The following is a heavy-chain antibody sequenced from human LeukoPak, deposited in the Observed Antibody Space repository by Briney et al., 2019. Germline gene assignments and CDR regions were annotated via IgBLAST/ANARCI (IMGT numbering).Heavy chain of an antibody. CDR3: AKDPLTRSWYDY. CDR2: LSGSGDST. J-gene: IGHJ4*02. V-gene: IGHV3-23*01. CDR1: GFTFSSYA. D-gene: IGHD6-13*01. Sequence: PGGSLRLSCAASGFTFSSYAMSWVRQAPGKGLEWVSLLSGSGDSTYYADSVKGRFTISRDNSKNTLYLQVNNLRAEDTAVYYCAKDPLTRSWYDYWGQGTLVTVSS.